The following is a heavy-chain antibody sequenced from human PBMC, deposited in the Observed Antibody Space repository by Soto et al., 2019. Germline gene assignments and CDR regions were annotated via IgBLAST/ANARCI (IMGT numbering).Heavy chain of an antibody. Sequence: APVKGSCKGAGTTCSNYGISGGGQARGQGHKWMGWISAYNGNTNYAQKLQGRVTMTTDTSTSTAYMELRSLRSDDTAVYYCARDTCGGDCYNYYYYGMDVWGQGTTVTVSS. D-gene: IGHD2-21*02. V-gene: IGHV1-18*04. J-gene: IGHJ6*02. CDR2: ISAYNGNT. CDR3: ARDTCGGDCYNYYYYGMDV. CDR1: GTTCSNYG.